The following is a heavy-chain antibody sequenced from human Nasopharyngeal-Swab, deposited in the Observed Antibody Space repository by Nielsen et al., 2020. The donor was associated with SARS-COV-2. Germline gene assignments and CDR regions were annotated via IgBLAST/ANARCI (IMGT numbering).Heavy chain of an antibody. D-gene: IGHD2-21*01. CDR3: VHLWLPGF. Sequence: SETLSLTCTVSGYSISSGYYWGWIRQPPGKGLEWIASIYHSGNTYYNPSLKSRVTISVDTSKNQFSLKLNSVTAADTALYFCVHLWLPGFWGQGTLVTVPS. J-gene: IGHJ4*02. CDR2: IYHSGNT. CDR1: GYSISSGYY. V-gene: IGHV4-38-2*02.